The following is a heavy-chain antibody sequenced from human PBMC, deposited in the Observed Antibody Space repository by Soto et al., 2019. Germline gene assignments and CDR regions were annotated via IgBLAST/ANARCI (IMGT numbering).Heavy chain of an antibody. CDR3: VRGVVVVVGSTAENFDH. J-gene: IGHJ4*02. D-gene: IGHD2-15*01. V-gene: IGHV3-30*03. CDR1: GFTFSSCG. Sequence: GGSLRLSCAASGFTFSSCGMHWVRRAPGKGLEWVAVISYDGSNKYYADSLKGRYAISRDDAKNSVYLQMNSLRDEDTAFYYCVRGVVVVVGSTAENFDHWGQGTLVTVSS. CDR2: ISYDGSNK.